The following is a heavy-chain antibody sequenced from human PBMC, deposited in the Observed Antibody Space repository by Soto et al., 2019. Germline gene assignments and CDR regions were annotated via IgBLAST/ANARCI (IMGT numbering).Heavy chain of an antibody. CDR1: GFTFSSYW. CDR3: ARDGRYNESGGMDV. D-gene: IGHD1-1*01. J-gene: IGHJ6*02. V-gene: IGHV3-7*01. CDR2: IKPDGSEK. Sequence: EVQLVESGGGLVQPGGSLRLSCAASGFTFSSYWMSWVRQAPGKGLEWVANIKPDGSEKYYADSVKGRFTISRDNAKNSLYLQMITLRAAATAVYYCARDGRYNESGGMDVGCQGTTFTVSS.